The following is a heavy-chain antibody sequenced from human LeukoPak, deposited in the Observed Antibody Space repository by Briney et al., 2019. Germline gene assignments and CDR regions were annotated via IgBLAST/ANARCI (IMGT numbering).Heavy chain of an antibody. V-gene: IGHV1-69*05. CDR3: ASITGARGNA. CDR2: IIPIFGTA. D-gene: IGHD1-14*01. Sequence: SVKVSCKASGGTFSSYAISWVRQALGQGLEWMGRIIPIFGTANYAQKFQGRVTITTDESTSTAYMELSSLRSEDTAVYYCASITGARGNAWGRGTLVTVSS. J-gene: IGHJ5*02. CDR1: GGTFSSYA.